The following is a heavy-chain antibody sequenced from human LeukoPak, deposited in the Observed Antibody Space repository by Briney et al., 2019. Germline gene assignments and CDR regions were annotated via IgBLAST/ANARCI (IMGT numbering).Heavy chain of an antibody. J-gene: IGHJ4*02. CDR2: INPNSGGT. CDR1: GYTFTGYY. CDR3: ARAVVTAIFDY. D-gene: IGHD2-21*02. Sequence: GASVKVSCKASGYTFTGYYMHWVRQAPGQGLEWMGWINPNSGGTSYAQKFQGRVTMTRDTSISTAYMELSRLRSDDTAVYYCARAVVTAIFDYWGQGTLVTVSS. V-gene: IGHV1-2*02.